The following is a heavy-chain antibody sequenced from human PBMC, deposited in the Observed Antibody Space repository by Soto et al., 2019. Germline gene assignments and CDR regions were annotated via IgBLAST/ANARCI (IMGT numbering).Heavy chain of an antibody. CDR1: GFTFTRYS. CDR2: ISSTTNYI. J-gene: IGHJ4*02. D-gene: IGHD6-13*01. CDR3: ARTSMAYSSSWTFDY. Sequence: PGGSLRLSCAASGFTFTRYSMNWVRQAPGKGLEWVSSISSTTNYIYYADSMKGRFTVSRDNAKNSVYLEMNSLSAEDTAVYYCARTSMAYSSSWTFDYWGQGTLVTVSS. V-gene: IGHV3-21*01.